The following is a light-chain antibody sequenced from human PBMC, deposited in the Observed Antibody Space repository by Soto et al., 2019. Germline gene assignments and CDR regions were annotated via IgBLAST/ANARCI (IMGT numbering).Light chain of an antibody. V-gene: IGLV2-14*03. CDR3: SSYTTSSTS. CDR2: DVN. Sequence: QSALAQPAAVSESPGQSITISCTGTSSDIGAYDSVSWYQQHPGKAPKLMIYDVNNRPSGVSTRFSGSKSGNTASLTISRLQAEDEGDYYCSSYTTSSTSFGGGTKVTVL. CDR1: SSDIGAYDS. J-gene: IGLJ2*01.